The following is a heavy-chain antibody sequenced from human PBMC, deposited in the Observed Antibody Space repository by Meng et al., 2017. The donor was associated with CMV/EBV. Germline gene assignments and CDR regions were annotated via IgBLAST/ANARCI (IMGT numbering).Heavy chain of an antibody. V-gene: IGHV3-21*01. CDR3: ERDLYDFWSGYYTYEIIY. CDR1: GFTFSSYS. D-gene: IGHD3-3*01. J-gene: IGHJ4*02. CDR2: ISSSCSYI. Sequence: GGSLRLSCAASGFTFSSYSMNWVRQAPGKGLEWVSSISSSCSYIYYADSVKGRFTISRDNAKNSLYLQMNSLRAEDTAVYYCERDLYDFWSGYYTYEIIYWGQGTLVTVSS.